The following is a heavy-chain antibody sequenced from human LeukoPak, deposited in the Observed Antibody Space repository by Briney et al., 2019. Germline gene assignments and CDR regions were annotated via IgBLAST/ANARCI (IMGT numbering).Heavy chain of an antibody. CDR2: IYPGDSDT. J-gene: IGHJ4*02. D-gene: IGHD6-19*01. CDR1: GFSFTSYW. CDR3: ARHAYSSGPTEVDY. Sequence: GESLKISCKGSGFSFTSYWIGWVRQMPGKGLEWMGIIYPGDSDTRYSPSFQGQVTISADKSISTAYLQGSSLKASDTAMYYCARHAYSSGPTEVDYWGQGTLVTVSS. V-gene: IGHV5-51*01.